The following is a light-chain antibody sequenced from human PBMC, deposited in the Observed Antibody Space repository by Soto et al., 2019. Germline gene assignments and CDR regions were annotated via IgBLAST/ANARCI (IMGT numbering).Light chain of an antibody. Sequence: QSALTQPASVSGSPGQSITISCTGTSSDVGGYNYVSWYQHHPGKAPRLMIYDVSNRPSGVSDRFSGSKSGNTASLTISGLLAEDEADYYCSSYAGSSNVFGTGTKLTVL. CDR3: SSYAGSSNV. CDR2: DVS. J-gene: IGLJ1*01. V-gene: IGLV2-14*01. CDR1: SSDVGGYNY.